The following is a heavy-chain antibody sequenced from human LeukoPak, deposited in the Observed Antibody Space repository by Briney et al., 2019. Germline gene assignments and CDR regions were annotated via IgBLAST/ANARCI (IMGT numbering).Heavy chain of an antibody. V-gene: IGHV3-30*02. J-gene: IGHJ4*02. CDR1: GFTFSSYD. CDR3: AKEPSLPRDNSPVY. D-gene: IGHD2/OR15-2a*01. Sequence: PGGSLRLSCAASGFTFSSYDMRWVRQAPGKGLEWVAFIRYDGSNKYYADSVKGRFTISRDNSKNTLYLQMSSLRAEDTAVYYCAKEPSLPRDNSPVYWGQGTLVTVSS. CDR2: IRYDGSNK.